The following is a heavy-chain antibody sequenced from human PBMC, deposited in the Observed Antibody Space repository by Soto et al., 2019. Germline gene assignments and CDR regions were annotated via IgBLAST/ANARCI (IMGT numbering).Heavy chain of an antibody. J-gene: IGHJ6*02. CDR1: GYTFTSYG. V-gene: IGHV1-18*01. CDR2: ISAYNGNT. CDR3: ARRGSSGWRYYYGMDV. Sequence: QVQLVQSGAEVKKPGASVKVSCKASGYTFTSYGISWVRQAPGQGLEWMGWISAYNGNTNYAQKLQGRVTISRDNAKNSLYLQMNSLRAEDTALYYCARRGSSGWRYYYGMDVWGQGTTVTVSS. D-gene: IGHD6-19*01.